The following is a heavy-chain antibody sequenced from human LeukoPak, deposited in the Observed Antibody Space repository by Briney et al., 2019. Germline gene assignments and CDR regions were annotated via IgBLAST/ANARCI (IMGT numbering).Heavy chain of an antibody. CDR2: IYPNSGAT. Sequence: ASVKVSCKASGYTFTGYYMHWVRQAPGQGLEWMGWIYPNSGATKYAQKFQGRVTMTRDTSISTAYMELSRLRSDDTAVYYCARGRTGYMDVWGKGTTVTVSS. CDR3: ARGRTGYMDV. D-gene: IGHD3/OR15-3a*01. V-gene: IGHV1-2*02. CDR1: GYTFTGYY. J-gene: IGHJ6*03.